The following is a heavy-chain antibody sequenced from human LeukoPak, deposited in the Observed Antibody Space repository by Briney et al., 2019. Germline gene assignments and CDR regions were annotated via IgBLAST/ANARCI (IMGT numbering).Heavy chain of an antibody. J-gene: IGHJ4*02. D-gene: IGHD3-10*01. CDR2: VYYTGST. CDR1: GGSISSYH. Sequence: SETLSLTCTVFGGSISSYHWSWVRQPPGKVLEWIGYVYYTGSTKYSPSLKSQLTISLDTYMNQFSLKLSSVTAADTAVYYCASLDSGKFDYWGQGTLVTVSS. V-gene: IGHV4-59*01. CDR3: ASLDSGKFDY.